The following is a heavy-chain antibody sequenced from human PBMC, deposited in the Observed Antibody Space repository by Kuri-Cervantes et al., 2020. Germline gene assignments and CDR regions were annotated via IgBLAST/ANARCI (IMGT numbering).Heavy chain of an antibody. Sequence: GESLKISCAASGFTFSSYAMHWVRQAPGKGLEWVAVISYDGSNKYYADSVKGRFTISRDNSKNTLYLQMNSLRAEDTAVYYCARGGTYSSGWFWPFDPWGQGTLVTVSS. CDR1: GFTFSSYA. CDR2: ISYDGSNK. J-gene: IGHJ5*02. V-gene: IGHV3-30*01. D-gene: IGHD6-19*01. CDR3: ARGGTYSSGWFWPFDP.